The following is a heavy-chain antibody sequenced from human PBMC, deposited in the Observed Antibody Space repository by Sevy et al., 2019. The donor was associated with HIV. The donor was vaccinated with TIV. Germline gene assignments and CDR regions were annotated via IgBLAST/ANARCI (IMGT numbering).Heavy chain of an antibody. D-gene: IGHD1-26*01. Sequence: KQSQTLSLTCAISGDSVSSNSAAWNWIRQSPSRGLEWLGRTYYRSKWYNDYVVSVKSRISINPDTSKNQFSLQLNSVTPEDTAVYFCATGIPEWELGGHWFDPWGQGTLVTVSS. CDR2: TYYRSKWYN. CDR1: GDSVSSNSAA. V-gene: IGHV6-1*01. CDR3: ATGIPEWELGGHWFDP. J-gene: IGHJ5*02.